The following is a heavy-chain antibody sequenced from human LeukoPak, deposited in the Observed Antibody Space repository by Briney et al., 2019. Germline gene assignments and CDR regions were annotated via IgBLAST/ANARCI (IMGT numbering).Heavy chain of an antibody. J-gene: IGHJ4*02. CDR1: GYTFTGYY. CDR2: INPNSGDT. D-gene: IGHD6-19*01. Sequence: ASVKVSCKASGYTFTGYYICWVRQAPGQGLEWMGWINPNSGDTSSAQKFQGRVSMTRDTSISTAYLEVSSLTSDDTAVYYCARVLRDNSGWLPYDYWGQGTLVTVSS. V-gene: IGHV1-2*02. CDR3: ARVLRDNSGWLPYDY.